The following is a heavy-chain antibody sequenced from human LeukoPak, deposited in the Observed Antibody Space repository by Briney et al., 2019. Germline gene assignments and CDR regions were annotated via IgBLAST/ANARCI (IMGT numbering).Heavy chain of an antibody. Sequence: SETLSLTCTVSGGSISSYYWSWLRQPPGKGLEGIGYIYYSGSTNYNPSLKSRVTISVDTSKNQFSLKLSSVTAADTAVYYCARVITPYYYDSSGYVHDAFDIWGQGTMVTVSS. D-gene: IGHD3-22*01. J-gene: IGHJ3*02. V-gene: IGHV4-59*01. CDR2: IYYSGST. CDR3: ARVITPYYYDSSGYVHDAFDI. CDR1: GGSISSYY.